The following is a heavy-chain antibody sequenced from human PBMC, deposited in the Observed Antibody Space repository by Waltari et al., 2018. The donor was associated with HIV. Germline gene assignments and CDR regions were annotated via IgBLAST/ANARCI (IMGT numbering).Heavy chain of an antibody. D-gene: IGHD3-16*01. CDR3: AREITFGGVGLGY. J-gene: IGHJ4*02. Sequence: QVQLVQSGAEVKKPGSSVKVSCKASGGTFSSYAISWVRQAPGQGLEWMGGIIPIFGEANYAQKFKGRVTITADEATSTAYMELSSLRSEDTAVYYCAREITFGGVGLGYWGQGTLVTVSS. V-gene: IGHV1-69*01. CDR2: IIPIFGEA. CDR1: GGTFSSYA.